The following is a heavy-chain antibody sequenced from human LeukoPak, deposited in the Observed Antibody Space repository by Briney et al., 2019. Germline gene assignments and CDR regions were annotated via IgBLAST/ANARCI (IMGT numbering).Heavy chain of an antibody. CDR2: IYYSGST. CDR3: AREGPQYYYGSGSYDY. V-gene: IGHV4-39*07. Sequence: SETLSLTCTVSGGSISSSRYYWGWIRQPPGKGLEWIGSIYYSGSTYYNPSLKSRAAISVDTSKNQFSLKLSSVTAADTAVYYCAREGPQYYYGSGSYDYWGQGTLVTVSS. CDR1: GGSISSSRYY. J-gene: IGHJ4*02. D-gene: IGHD3-10*01.